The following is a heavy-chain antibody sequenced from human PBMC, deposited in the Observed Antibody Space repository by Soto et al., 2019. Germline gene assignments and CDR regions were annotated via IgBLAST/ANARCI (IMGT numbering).Heavy chain of an antibody. CDR1: GPEFSNYA. CDR2: SSASGRSR. Sequence: LSLSCVASGPEFSNYAMSWVRQAPGKGLEWVSISSASGRSRYHADSVKGRFTISRDNSKNTLYLHMTNLRAEDTAVYYCAKDGNWLDVYFDVWGQGTPVTVSS. V-gene: IGHV3-23*01. D-gene: IGHD6-19*01. CDR3: AKDGNWLDVYFDV. J-gene: IGHJ4*02.